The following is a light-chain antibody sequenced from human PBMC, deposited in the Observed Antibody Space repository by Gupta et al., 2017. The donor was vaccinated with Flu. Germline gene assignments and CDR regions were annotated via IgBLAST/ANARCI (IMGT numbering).Light chain of an antibody. V-gene: IGLV8-61*01. J-gene: IGLJ3*02. CDR3: LLYMGGGSWV. CDR1: SGSVSTSHY. Sequence: QTVVTQEPSFSVSPGGTVTLTCGLTSGSVSTSHYPSWYQQTPGPPPRTLNDSTNTRSYGVQERCGGYILGTNAVISITGDQADDEAYYYCLLYMGGGSWVFGGGSKLTVL. CDR2: STN.